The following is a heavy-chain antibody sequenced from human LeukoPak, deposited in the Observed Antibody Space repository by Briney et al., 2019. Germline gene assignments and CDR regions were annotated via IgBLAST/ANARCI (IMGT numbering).Heavy chain of an antibody. D-gene: IGHD4-23*01. J-gene: IGHJ5*02. CDR1: GFTFSTYA. Sequence: GGSLRLSCAASGFTFSTYAMNWVRQAPGKGLEWVAVISDDGRHNYYADSVKGRFTISRDNSKNTLYLQMNSLRAEDTAVYYCARETDYGGNPQGKDRWGQGTLVTVSS. V-gene: IGHV3-30*04. CDR2: ISDDGRHN. CDR3: ARETDYGGNPQGKDR.